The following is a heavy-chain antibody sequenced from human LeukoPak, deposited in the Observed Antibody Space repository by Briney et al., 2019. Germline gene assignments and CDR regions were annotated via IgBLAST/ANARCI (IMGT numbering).Heavy chain of an antibody. CDR3: ARLGGNSFDY. Sequence: SETLSLTCTVSGGSISSYCWSWIRQPPGKGLEWIGYIYYSGSTNYNPSLKSRVTISVDTSKNQFSLKLTSVTAADTAVYYCARLGGNSFDYWGQGTLVTVSS. J-gene: IGHJ4*02. D-gene: IGHD4-23*01. CDR1: GGSISSYC. CDR2: IYYSGST. V-gene: IGHV4-59*08.